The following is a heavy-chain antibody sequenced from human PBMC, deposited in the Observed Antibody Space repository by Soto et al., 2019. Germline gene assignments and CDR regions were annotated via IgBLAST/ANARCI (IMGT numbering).Heavy chain of an antibody. CDR1: GFTFSSYA. D-gene: IGHD6-6*01. CDR3: AKDEGSSSQGEFDY. J-gene: IGHJ4*02. CDR2: ISGSGGST. V-gene: IGHV3-23*01. Sequence: VGSLRLSCAASGFTFSSYAMSWVRQAPGKGLEWVSAISGSGGSTYYADSVKGRFTISRDNSKNTLYLQMNSLGAEDTAVYYCAKDEGSSSQGEFDYWGQGTLVTVSS.